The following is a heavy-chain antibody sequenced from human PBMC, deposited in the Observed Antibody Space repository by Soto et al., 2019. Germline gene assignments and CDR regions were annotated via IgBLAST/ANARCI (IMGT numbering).Heavy chain of an antibody. CDR2: INPATGAA. J-gene: IGHJ3*02. Sequence: QLHLVQSGAVVKKPGASVTVSCSASGYPVTAYYMHWVRQAPGRGLEWMGGINPATGAAKYTQTFQGRVTMTRDTAPSTVFMELGGLTFGDTAVFYWARGGGVGVAGSAAFDMWGQGTLVTVSS. CDR1: GYPVTAYY. V-gene: IGHV1-2*02. D-gene: IGHD3-3*01. CDR3: ARGGGVGVAGSAAFDM.